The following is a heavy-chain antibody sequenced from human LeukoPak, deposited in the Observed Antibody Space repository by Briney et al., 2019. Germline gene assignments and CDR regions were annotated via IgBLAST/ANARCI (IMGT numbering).Heavy chain of an antibody. D-gene: IGHD1-26*01. CDR1: GGSFSGYY. J-gene: IGHJ4*02. V-gene: IGHV4-34*01. CDR3: ARVGRIVGATVY. CDR2: INHSGST. Sequence: SETLSLTCAVYGGSFSGYYWSWIRQPPGKGLEWIGEINHSGSTNYNPSLKSRVTISVDTSKNQFSLKLSSVTAADTAVYYCARVGRIVGATVYWGQGTLVTVSS.